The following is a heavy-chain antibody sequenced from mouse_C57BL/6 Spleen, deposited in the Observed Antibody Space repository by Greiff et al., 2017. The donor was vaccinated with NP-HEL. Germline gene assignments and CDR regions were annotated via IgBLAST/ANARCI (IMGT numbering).Heavy chain of an antibody. V-gene: IGHV5-17*01. CDR1: GFTFSDYG. Sequence: DVMLVESGGGLVKPGGSLKLSCAASGFTFSDYGMHWVRQAPEKGLEWVAYISSGSSTIYYADTVKGRFTISRDNAKNTLFLQMTSLRSEDTAMYYCARDGYYSYYFDYWGQGTTLTVSS. CDR2: ISSGSSTI. CDR3: ARDGYYSYYFDY. D-gene: IGHD2-3*01. J-gene: IGHJ2*01.